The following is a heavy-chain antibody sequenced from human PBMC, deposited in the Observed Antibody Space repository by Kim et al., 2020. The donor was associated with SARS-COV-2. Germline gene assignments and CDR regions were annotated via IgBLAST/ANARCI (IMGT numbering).Heavy chain of an antibody. V-gene: IGHV1-69*13. D-gene: IGHD3-9*01. CDR2: IIPIFGTA. Sequence: SVKVSCKASGGTFSSYAISWVRQAPGQGLEWMGGIIPIFGTANYAQKFQGRVTITADESTSTAYMELSSLRSEDTAVYYCARSLRYFDWLPGEGKPVSCWFDPWGQGTLVTVSS. CDR1: GGTFSSYA. J-gene: IGHJ5*02. CDR3: ARSLRYFDWLPGEGKPVSCWFDP.